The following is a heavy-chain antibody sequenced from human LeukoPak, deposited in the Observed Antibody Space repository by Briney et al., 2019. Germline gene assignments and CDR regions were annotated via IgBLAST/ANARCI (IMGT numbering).Heavy chain of an antibody. J-gene: IGHJ4*02. CDR2: INHSGST. Sequence: PSETLSLTCAVYGGSFSGYYWSWIRQPPGKGLEWIGEINHSGSTNYNPSLKSRVTISVDTSKNQFSLKLSSVTAADTAVYYCASPGWYYYDSSGYEHWGQGTLVTVSS. V-gene: IGHV4-34*01. CDR1: GGSFSGYY. D-gene: IGHD3-22*01. CDR3: ASPGWYYYDSSGYEH.